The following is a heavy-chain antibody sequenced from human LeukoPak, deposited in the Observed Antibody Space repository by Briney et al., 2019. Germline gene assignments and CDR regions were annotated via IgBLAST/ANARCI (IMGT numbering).Heavy chain of an antibody. CDR3: ARDLGSRDGYNPPNLFDD. CDR2: IIPIFGRT. Sequence: SVKVSCKASGGTFSSYAISWVRQAPGQGLEWMGGIIPIFGRTNYAQKFQGRVTLTADESTSTAYMELSSLRSEDTAVYYCARDLGSRDGYNPPNLFDDWGQGTLVTVSS. J-gene: IGHJ4*02. D-gene: IGHD5-24*01. CDR1: GGTFSSYA. V-gene: IGHV1-69*13.